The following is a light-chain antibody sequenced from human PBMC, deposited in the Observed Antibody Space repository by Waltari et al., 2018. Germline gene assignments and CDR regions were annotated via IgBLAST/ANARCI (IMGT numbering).Light chain of an antibody. Sequence: DIVMTQSPDSLAVSLGERATIHCQSSQRVFYRSDNKNYLAWAQHKPGQPPKLLFYWASTRESGVPDRFSASGSGTDFTLTINNLQAEDVAVYYCQQYYRSRTFGQGTKVEIK. CDR1: QRVFYRSDNKNY. J-gene: IGKJ1*01. CDR2: WAS. CDR3: QQYYRSRT. V-gene: IGKV4-1*01.